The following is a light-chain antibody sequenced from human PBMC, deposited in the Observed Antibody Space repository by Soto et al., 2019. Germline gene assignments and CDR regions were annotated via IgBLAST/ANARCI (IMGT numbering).Light chain of an antibody. V-gene: IGKV1-39*01. Sequence: DIQMTGSPSSLCAFVGDRVTITCRASQTISSYLNWYQQKPGKAPKLLIYAASSLQSGVPSRFSGSGSGTDFTLTISSLQPEDFAAYYCQQSYNTPRTFGQGTKVEIK. CDR1: QTISSY. J-gene: IGKJ1*01. CDR2: AAS. CDR3: QQSYNTPRT.